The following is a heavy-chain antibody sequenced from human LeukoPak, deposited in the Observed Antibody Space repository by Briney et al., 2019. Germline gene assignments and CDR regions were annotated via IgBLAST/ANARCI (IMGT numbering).Heavy chain of an antibody. J-gene: IGHJ4*02. V-gene: IGHV3-7*03. Sequence: PGGSLRLSCVASGLSFSNYWMTWVRQAPGKGLEWLANINQQGGDRYYVDSVKGRFTISRDNAKNSLYLQMNSLRVEDTAFYYCAKDNRRHYTSGPNPDSLHWGQGALVTVSS. CDR1: GLSFSNYW. D-gene: IGHD6-19*01. CDR2: INQQGGDR. CDR3: AKDNRRHYTSGPNPDSLH.